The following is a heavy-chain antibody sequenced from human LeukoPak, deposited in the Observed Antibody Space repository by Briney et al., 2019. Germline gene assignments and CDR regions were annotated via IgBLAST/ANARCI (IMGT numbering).Heavy chain of an antibody. CDR2: IYYSGST. Sequence: SETLSLTCTVSGGSVSSGSYYWSWIRQPPGKGLEWIGYIYYSGSTNYNPSLKSRVTISVDTSKKQFSLKLISVTAADTAVYYCARETAYGDFNFDYWGQGTLVTVSS. CDR1: GGSVSSGSYY. D-gene: IGHD4-17*01. V-gene: IGHV4-61*01. J-gene: IGHJ4*02. CDR3: ARETAYGDFNFDY.